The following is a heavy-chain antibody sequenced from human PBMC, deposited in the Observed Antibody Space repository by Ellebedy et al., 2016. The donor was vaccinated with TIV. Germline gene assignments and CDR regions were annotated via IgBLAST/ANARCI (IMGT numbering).Heavy chain of an antibody. CDR3: ARDRMYYYDSSGSYSYYGMDV. CDR2: IYTSGST. V-gene: IGHV4-4*07. CDR1: GASISSYY. Sequence: SETLSLXCTVSGASISSYYCSWFRQPAGEGLEWIGRIYTSGSTNYNPSLKSRVTISLLTSKNQFSLKLTSVTAADTAVYYCARDRMYYYDSSGSYSYYGMDVWGQGTTVTVSS. J-gene: IGHJ6*02. D-gene: IGHD3-22*01.